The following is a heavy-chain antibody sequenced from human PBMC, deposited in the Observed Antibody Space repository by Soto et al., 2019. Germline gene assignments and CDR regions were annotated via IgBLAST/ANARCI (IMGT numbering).Heavy chain of an antibody. CDR1: GYTLTELS. J-gene: IGHJ5*02. D-gene: IGHD3-10*01. CDR2: FDPEDGET. CDR3: ATWTMVRGVFPAYNWFDP. Sequence: QVQLVQSGAEVKKPGASVKVSCKVSGYTLTELSMHWVRQAPGKGLEWMGGFDPEDGETIYAQKFQGRVTMTEDTSTDTAYMELSSLRSEDTAVYYCATWTMVRGVFPAYNWFDPWGQGTLVTVSS. V-gene: IGHV1-24*01.